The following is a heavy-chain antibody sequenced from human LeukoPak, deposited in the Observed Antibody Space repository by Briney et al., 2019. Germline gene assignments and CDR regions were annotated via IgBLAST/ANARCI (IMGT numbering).Heavy chain of an antibody. J-gene: IGHJ4*02. CDR1: GFTFSNFG. V-gene: IGHV3-30-3*01. D-gene: IGHD5-24*01. Sequence: GGSLRLSCAASGFTFSNFGMYWVRRAPGKGLEWVAVISYDGSNKYHADSVKGRFTISRDNSKNTLYLQMNSLRLEDTAVYYCARDKYGYNTPIDYWGRGTLVTVSS. CDR3: ARDKYGYNTPIDY. CDR2: ISYDGSNK.